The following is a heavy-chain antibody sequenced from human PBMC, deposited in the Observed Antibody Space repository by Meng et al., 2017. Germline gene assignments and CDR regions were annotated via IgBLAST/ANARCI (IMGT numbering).Heavy chain of an antibody. J-gene: IGHJ3*02. D-gene: IGHD4-23*01. V-gene: IGHV1-18*01. CDR1: GYTFTSYG. CDR2: IGAYNGNT. Sequence: ASVKVSCKASGYTFTSYGISWVRQAPGQGLEWMGWIGAYNGNTNYAQKLQGRVTMTTDTSTSTAYMELRSLRSDDTAVYYCARGQSYGGKTAADAFDIWGQGTMVTVSS. CDR3: ARGQSYGGKTAADAFDI.